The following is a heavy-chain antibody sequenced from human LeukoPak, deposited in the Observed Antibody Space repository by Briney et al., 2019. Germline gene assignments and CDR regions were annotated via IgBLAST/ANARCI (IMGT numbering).Heavy chain of an antibody. Sequence: GGSLRLSCAASGFTFDDYAMHWVRQAPGKGLEWVSYISSSGSTIYYADSVKGRFTISRDNAKNSLYLQMNSLRAEDTAVYYCAREITIFGVGGEFDYWGQGTLVTVSS. V-gene: IGHV3-11*01. J-gene: IGHJ4*02. CDR2: ISSSGSTI. D-gene: IGHD3-3*01. CDR1: GFTFDDYA. CDR3: AREITIFGVGGEFDY.